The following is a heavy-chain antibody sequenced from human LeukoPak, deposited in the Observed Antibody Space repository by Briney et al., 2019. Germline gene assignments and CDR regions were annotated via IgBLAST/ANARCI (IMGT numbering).Heavy chain of an antibody. CDR2: IYHSGTT. Sequence: PSGTLSLTCAVSGASISSGYWWSWVRQPPGKGLEWIGEIYHSGTTNYNPSLKSRVTISVNTISVDTSKNQFSLELSSVTAADTAVYYCARRDYYGSGSFDYWGQGTLVTVSS. CDR3: ARRDYYGSGSFDY. J-gene: IGHJ4*02. D-gene: IGHD3-10*01. CDR1: GASISSGYW. V-gene: IGHV4-4*02.